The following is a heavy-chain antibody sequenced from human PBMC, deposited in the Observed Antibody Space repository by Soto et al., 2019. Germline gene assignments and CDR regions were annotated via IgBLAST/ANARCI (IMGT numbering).Heavy chain of an antibody. CDR1: GRSFASHW. D-gene: IGHD3-10*01. Sequence: GESLKISCKGSGRSFASHWIGWVRQMPGKGLEWMGSIFPGDSENRYSVAFRGQVTLSVDKSISTAYLQWTSLKASDTAMYHRVRHFATRFYYGSGNYYNYYYGMDVWGQETGVTVSS. CDR3: VRHFATRFYYGSGNYYNYYYGMDV. CDR2: IFPGDSEN. J-gene: IGHJ6*02. V-gene: IGHV5-51*01.